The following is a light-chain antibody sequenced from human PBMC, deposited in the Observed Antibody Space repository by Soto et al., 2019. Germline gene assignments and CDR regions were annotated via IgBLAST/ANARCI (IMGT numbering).Light chain of an antibody. CDR3: HQYGSSPYT. Sequence: EIVLTQSPGTLSLSPGERATLSCRASQSVSSSYLAWYQQKPGQAPRLLIYGASTRATGIPDRFSGSGSGTDFTLTISRLESEDFAVYHCHQYGSSPYTFGQGTKLEIK. CDR1: QSVSSSY. V-gene: IGKV3-20*01. J-gene: IGKJ2*01. CDR2: GAS.